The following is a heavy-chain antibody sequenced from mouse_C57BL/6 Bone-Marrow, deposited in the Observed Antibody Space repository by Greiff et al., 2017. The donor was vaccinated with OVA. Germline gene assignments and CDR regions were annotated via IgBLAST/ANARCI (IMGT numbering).Heavy chain of an antibody. CDR2: IDPSDSYT. D-gene: IGHD5-5*01. J-gene: IGHJ3*01. V-gene: IGHV1-59*01. CDR3: ALSRPLPCAY. Sequence: QVQLQQPGAELVRPGTSVKLSCKASGYTFTSYWMHWVKQRPGQGLEWIGVIDPSDSYTNYNQKFKGKATLTVDTSSSTAYMQLSSLTSEDSAVYYCALSRPLPCAYWGQGTLVTVSA. CDR1: GYTFTSYW.